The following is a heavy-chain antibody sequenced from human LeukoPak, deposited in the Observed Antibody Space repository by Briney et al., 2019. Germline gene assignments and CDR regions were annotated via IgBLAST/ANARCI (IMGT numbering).Heavy chain of an antibody. V-gene: IGHV4-4*07. CDR1: GGSISSYY. D-gene: IGHD6-13*01. CDR2: IYTSGST. J-gene: IGHJ4*02. CDR3: ARGGPLYSSSWYYFDY. Sequence: PSETLSLTCTVSGGSISSYYWSRIRQPAGKGLERIGRIYTSGSTNYNPSLKSRVTMSVDTSKNQFSLKLSSVTAADTAVYYCARGGPLYSSSWYYFDYWGQGTLVTVSS.